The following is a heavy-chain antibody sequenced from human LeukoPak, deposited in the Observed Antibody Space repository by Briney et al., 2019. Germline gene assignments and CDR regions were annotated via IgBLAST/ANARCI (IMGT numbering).Heavy chain of an antibody. J-gene: IGHJ4*02. CDR2: INPNSGGT. D-gene: IGHD2-15*01. CDR3: ARDRGVVVVAATWDY. V-gene: IGHV1-2*02. Sequence: ASVKVSCKASGYTFTGYYMHWVRQAPGQGLEWMGWINPNSGGTNYAQKLQGRVTMTTDTSTSTAYMELRSLRSDDTAVYYCARDRGVVVVAATWDYWGQGTLVTVSS. CDR1: GYTFTGYY.